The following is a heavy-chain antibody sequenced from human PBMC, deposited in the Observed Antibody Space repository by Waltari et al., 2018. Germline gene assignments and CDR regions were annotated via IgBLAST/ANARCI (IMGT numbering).Heavy chain of an antibody. J-gene: IGHJ4*02. D-gene: IGHD2-15*01. V-gene: IGHV4-61*02. CDR3: AREGREVASL. CDR1: GGSINSGTSYY. Sequence: QVQLQESGPGLVKPSQTLSLTCSVSGGSINSGTSYYWNWIRQPAGKGLEWVGRIYPSGSPQYNPSHESRVTMSRDTSKNQCSLKLSSVTAADTAVYYCAREGREVASLWGQGTLVTVSS. CDR2: IYPSGSP.